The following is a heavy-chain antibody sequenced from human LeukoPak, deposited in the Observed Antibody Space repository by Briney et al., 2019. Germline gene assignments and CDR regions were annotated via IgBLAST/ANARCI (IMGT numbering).Heavy chain of an antibody. D-gene: IGHD3-16*02. CDR2: ICGSGGCT. V-gene: IGHV3-23*01. Sequence: TGGSLGLSCAASGFTFSTYAMSWVRQAPGRGLEWVSGICGSGGCTYYADSVKGRFTISRDNSKNTLYLQMNSLRAEDTAVYYCASTPFYDYVWGSYRYRGLFDNWGQGTPVSVSS. CDR1: GFTFSTYA. CDR3: ASTPFYDYVWGSYRYRGLFDN. J-gene: IGHJ4*02.